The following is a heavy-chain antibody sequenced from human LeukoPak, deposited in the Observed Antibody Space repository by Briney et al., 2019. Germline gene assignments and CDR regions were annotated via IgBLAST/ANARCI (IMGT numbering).Heavy chain of an antibody. D-gene: IGHD6-13*01. CDR2: IIPIFGTA. CDR3: ASSSIAAARLFDT. CDR1: GCTFSSYA. J-gene: IGHJ5*02. V-gene: IGHV1-69*13. Sequence: SVKVSCKASGCTFSSYAISWVRQAPGQGLEWMGGIIPIFGTANYAQKFQGRVTITADESTSTAYMELSSLRSEDTAVYYCASSSIAAARLFDTWGQGTLVTVSS.